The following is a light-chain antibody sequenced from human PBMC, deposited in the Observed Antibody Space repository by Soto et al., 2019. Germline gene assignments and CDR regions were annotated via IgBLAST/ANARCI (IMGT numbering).Light chain of an antibody. J-gene: IGKJ2*01. CDR1: QSISSN. CDR2: VAS. V-gene: IGKV1-39*01. Sequence: DIQMTQSPSSLSASVGDRVTITCRASQSISSNLDWYQQKPGEAPKLLIYVASSLQSGVPSRFSGSESGTDYTLTISSLQPDDFATYYWQQSYSTPYTFGQGTKLEIK. CDR3: QQSYSTPYT.